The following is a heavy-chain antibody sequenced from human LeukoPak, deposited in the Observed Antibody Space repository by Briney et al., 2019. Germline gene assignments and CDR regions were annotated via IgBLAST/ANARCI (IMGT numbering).Heavy chain of an antibody. D-gene: IGHD2-2*01. Sequence: ASVKVSCKASGYNFRDYYMHWVRQAPGQGLEWLGWINPKSGGTDYAXQFQGRVTMTRDTSSSTDYLKVRSLRSDDTAVYYCARGXXAETSPLXFWGQGTPVTVSS. CDR1: GYNFRDYY. CDR3: ARGXXAETSPLXF. CDR2: INPKSGGT. J-gene: IGHJ4*02. V-gene: IGHV1-2*02.